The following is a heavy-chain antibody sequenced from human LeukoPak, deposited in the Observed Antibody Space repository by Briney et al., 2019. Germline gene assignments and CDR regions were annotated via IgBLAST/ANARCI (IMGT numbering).Heavy chain of an antibody. CDR3: AREGYSSGWFDY. Sequence: SVKASCKASGGTFSSYAISWVRQAPGQGLEWPGGIIPIFGTANYAQKFQGRVTITADKSTSTAYMELSSLRSEDTAVYYCAREGYSSGWFDYWGQGTLVTVSS. CDR2: IIPIFGTA. J-gene: IGHJ4*02. D-gene: IGHD6-19*01. CDR1: GGTFSSYA. V-gene: IGHV1-69*06.